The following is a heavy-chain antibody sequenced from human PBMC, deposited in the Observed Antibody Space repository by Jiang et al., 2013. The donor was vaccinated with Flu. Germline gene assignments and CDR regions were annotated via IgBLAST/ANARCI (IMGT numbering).Heavy chain of an antibody. Sequence: VQLVESGGGLIQPGGSLRLSCAASGFTVRSNYMSWVRQAPGKGLEWVSVIYSSGSTYYADSVKGRFTISRDNSKNTLYLQMNSLRAEDTAVYYCAREGRIAGGXTRGYYYYGMDVWGQGTTVTVSS. D-gene: IGHD6-13*01. CDR2: IYSSGST. CDR1: GFTVRSNY. V-gene: IGHV3-53*01. CDR3: AREGRIAGGXTRGYYYYGMDV. J-gene: IGHJ6*02.